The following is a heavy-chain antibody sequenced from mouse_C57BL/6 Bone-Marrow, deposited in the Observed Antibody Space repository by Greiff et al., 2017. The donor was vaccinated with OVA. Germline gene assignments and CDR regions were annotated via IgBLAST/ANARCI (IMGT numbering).Heavy chain of an antibody. J-gene: IGHJ2*01. CDR3: ARHEDGYYASYFDY. Sequence: VQLQQSGPELVKPGASVKISCKASGYAFSSSWMNWVKQRPGKGLEWIGRIYPGDGDTNYNGKFKGKATMTADKSSSTAYMQLSSLTSYDSAVYFCARHEDGYYASYFDYWGQGTTLTVSS. D-gene: IGHD2-3*01. V-gene: IGHV1-82*01. CDR2: IYPGDGDT. CDR1: GYAFSSSW.